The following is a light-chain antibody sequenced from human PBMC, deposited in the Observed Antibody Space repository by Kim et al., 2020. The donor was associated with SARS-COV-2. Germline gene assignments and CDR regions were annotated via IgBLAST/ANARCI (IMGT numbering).Light chain of an antibody. Sequence: GQQLTISCSGSSSNIGINYGSWYQQFPGTAPKLLIYDNDKRPSGIPDRFSGSKSGTSATLAITGLQTGDEADYYCGTWDDSLSAVVFGGGTQLTVL. V-gene: IGLV1-51*01. CDR3: GTWDDSLSAVV. CDR1: SSNIGINY. J-gene: IGLJ2*01. CDR2: DND.